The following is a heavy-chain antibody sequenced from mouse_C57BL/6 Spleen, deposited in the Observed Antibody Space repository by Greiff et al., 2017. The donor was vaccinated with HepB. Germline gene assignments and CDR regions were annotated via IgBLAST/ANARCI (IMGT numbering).Heavy chain of an antibody. CDR2: INPYNGGT. Sequence: VQLQQSGPVLVKPGASVKMSCKASGYTFTDYYMNWVKQSHGKSLEWIGVINPYNGGTSYNQKFKGKATLTVDKSSSTAYMELNSLTSEDSAVYYCARSGYGSDYFDYWGQGTTLRVSS. V-gene: IGHV1-19*01. CDR3: ARSGYGSDYFDY. CDR1: GYTFTDYY. J-gene: IGHJ2*01. D-gene: IGHD1-1*01.